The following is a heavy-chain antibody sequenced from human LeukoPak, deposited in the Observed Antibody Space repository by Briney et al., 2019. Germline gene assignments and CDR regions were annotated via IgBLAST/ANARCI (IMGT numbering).Heavy chain of an antibody. J-gene: IGHJ4*02. Sequence: SETLSLTRTVSGASISSGNDYWSWIRQPAGKGLEWIGRVYTGGSTNYNPSLKSRVTLSVDTSKNQFSLKLSSVTAADTAVYYCARELDYYDSSGYHGEGWGQGTLVTVSS. CDR2: VYTGGST. D-gene: IGHD3-22*01. V-gene: IGHV4-61*02. CDR1: GASISSGNDY. CDR3: ARELDYYDSSGYHGEG.